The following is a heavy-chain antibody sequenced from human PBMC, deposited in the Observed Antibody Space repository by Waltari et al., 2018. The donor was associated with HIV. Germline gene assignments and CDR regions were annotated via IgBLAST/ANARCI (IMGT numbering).Heavy chain of an antibody. CDR1: GFSYSDDA. V-gene: IGHV3-48*02. J-gene: IGHJ6*02. Sequence: EVQLVGSGGGLVQPGRSLRRSCAASGFSYSDDAMNWVRQAPGKGLEWISYISSSSSNIKYADSVKGRFTISRDNTKSSLDLHMNNLRDEDTAVYFCARDTLNLYFGLDVWGQGTTVSVSS. CDR3: ARDTLNLYFGLDV. CDR2: ISSSSSNI.